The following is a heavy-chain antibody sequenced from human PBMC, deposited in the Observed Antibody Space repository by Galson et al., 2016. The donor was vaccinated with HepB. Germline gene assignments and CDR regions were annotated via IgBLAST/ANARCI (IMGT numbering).Heavy chain of an antibody. CDR3: IATYYGSASYPP. Sequence: SLRLSCAASGFTFSNAWMSWVRQAPGKGLEWVGRIQSNTYGGTTDYVAPVKGRFTISRDDSKNTLYLRMNSLKTEDTAVYYCIATYYGSASYPPWGQGTTVTVSS. D-gene: IGHD3-10*01. J-gene: IGHJ6*02. V-gene: IGHV3-15*01. CDR1: GFTFSNAW. CDR2: IQSNTYGGTT.